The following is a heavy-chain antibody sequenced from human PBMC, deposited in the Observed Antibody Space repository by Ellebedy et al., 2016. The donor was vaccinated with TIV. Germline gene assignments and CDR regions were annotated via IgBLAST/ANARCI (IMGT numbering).Heavy chain of an antibody. V-gene: IGHV1-69*13. D-gene: IGHD6-6*01. CDR1: GGTFSSYA. J-gene: IGHJ6*03. Sequence: SVKISCXASGGTFSSYAISWVRQAPGQGLEWMGGIIPIFGTANYAQKFQGRVTITADESTSTAYMELSSLRSEDTAVYYCARGSSLSYYYYYMDVWGKGTTVTVSS. CDR3: ARGSSLSYYYYYMDV. CDR2: IIPIFGTA.